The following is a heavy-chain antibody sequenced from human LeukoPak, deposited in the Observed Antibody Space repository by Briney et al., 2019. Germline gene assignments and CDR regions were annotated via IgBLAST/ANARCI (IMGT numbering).Heavy chain of an antibody. CDR3: ARVRFLEFPTRGSSDAFDI. CDR2: IIPIFGTA. Sequence: ASVKVSCKASGGTFSSYAISWVRQAPGQGLEWMGGIIPIFGTANYAQKFQGRVTITTDESTSTAYMELSSPRSEDTAVYYCARVRFLEFPTRGSSDAFDIWGQGTMVTVSS. CDR1: GGTFSSYA. D-gene: IGHD3-3*01. V-gene: IGHV1-69*05. J-gene: IGHJ3*02.